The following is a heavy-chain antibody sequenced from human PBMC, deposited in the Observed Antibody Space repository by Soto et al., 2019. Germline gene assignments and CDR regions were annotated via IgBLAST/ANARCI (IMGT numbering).Heavy chain of an antibody. CDR2: IYYTGST. CDR1: GGSVSSGNYY. Sequence: SETLSLTCTVSGGSVSSGNYYWSWIRQPPGKGLEWIGFIYYTGSTSYNPSLKSRVTISMDTSKNQFPLKLTSVTAADTAVYYCASALYCSGGSCSFDPWGQGTLVTVSS. J-gene: IGHJ5*02. CDR3: ASALYCSGGSCSFDP. V-gene: IGHV4-61*01. D-gene: IGHD2-15*01.